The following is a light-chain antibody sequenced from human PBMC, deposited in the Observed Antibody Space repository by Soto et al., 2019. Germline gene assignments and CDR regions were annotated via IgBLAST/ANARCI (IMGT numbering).Light chain of an antibody. CDR2: GAS. J-gene: IGKJ1*01. CDR1: QSVSTN. V-gene: IGKV3-15*01. CDR3: QRYNDWPQT. Sequence: EIVMTQSPGTLSLSPWERATLSCRASQSVSTNLAWYQQIPGQAPRLLIYGASTRATGIPARFSGSGSGTEFTLAISSLQSEDFAVYYCQRYNDWPQTFRLGTTV.